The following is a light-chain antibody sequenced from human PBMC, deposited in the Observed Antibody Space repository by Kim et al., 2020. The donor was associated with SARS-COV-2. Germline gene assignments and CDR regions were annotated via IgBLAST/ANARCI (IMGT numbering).Light chain of an antibody. Sequence: ASAKLTCTRRSGDSSYASAWPQQQPEKGPRYLMKLNRDGSDRKGDGIPDRFSGSSSGAERYLTISSLQSEDEADYDCQTWGTGIVVFGGGTQLTVL. J-gene: IGLJ2*01. CDR2: LNRDGSD. CDR3: QTWGTGIVV. CDR1: SGDSSYA. V-gene: IGLV4-69*01.